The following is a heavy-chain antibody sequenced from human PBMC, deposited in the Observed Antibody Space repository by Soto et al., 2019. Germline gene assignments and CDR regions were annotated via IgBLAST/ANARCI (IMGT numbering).Heavy chain of an antibody. CDR1: GYTFTGYY. Sequence: ASVKVSCTASGYTFTGYYMRWVRQAPGQGLEWMGWINPNSGGTNYAQKFQGWVTMTRDTSISTAYMELSRLRSDDTAVYYCARDKGNATYYDFWSGYYTPHDAFDIWGQGTMVTVS. CDR3: ARDKGNATYYDFWSGYYTPHDAFDI. CDR2: INPNSGGT. J-gene: IGHJ3*02. D-gene: IGHD3-3*01. V-gene: IGHV1-2*04.